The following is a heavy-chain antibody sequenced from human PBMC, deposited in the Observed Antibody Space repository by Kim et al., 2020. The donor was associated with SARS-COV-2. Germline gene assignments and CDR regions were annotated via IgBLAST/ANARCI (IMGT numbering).Heavy chain of an antibody. J-gene: IGHJ6*02. CDR2: IYYSGST. Sequence: SETLSLTCTVSGGSINNSSYYWGWVRQPPGKGLEWIGSIYYSGSTYYNPSLKSRLITSVDTSKDQFSLELSSVTAADTAVYYCARSFPPGFCSGHSCNSDYYGLDVWGPGTTVIVSS. D-gene: IGHD2-15*01. CDR3: ARSFPPGFCSGHSCNSDYYGLDV. V-gene: IGHV4-39*01. CDR1: GGSINNSSYY.